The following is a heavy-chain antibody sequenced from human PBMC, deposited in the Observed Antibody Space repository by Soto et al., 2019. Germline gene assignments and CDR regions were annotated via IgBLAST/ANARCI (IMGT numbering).Heavy chain of an antibody. J-gene: IGHJ1*01. D-gene: IGHD3-22*01. CDR2: ISSSSSTI. V-gene: IGHV3-48*02. CDR1: GCTFSSYS. Sequence: GGSLRLSCAASGCTFSSYSMSWVRQAPGKGLEWVSYISSSSSTIYYADSVKGRFTISRDNAKNSLYLQMNSLRDEDTAVYYCARDEDYYDSSGYYPEYFQHWGQGTLVTVSS. CDR3: ARDEDYYDSSGYYPEYFQH.